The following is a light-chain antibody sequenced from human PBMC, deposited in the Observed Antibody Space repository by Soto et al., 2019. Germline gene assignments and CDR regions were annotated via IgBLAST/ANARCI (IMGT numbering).Light chain of an antibody. CDR3: SSYTSSSTRV. V-gene: IGLV2-14*03. J-gene: IGLJ1*01. CDR2: EVS. Sequence: QSALTQPASVSGSPGQSITISCTGTSSDGGAYDFVSWYQQHPDKAPKLMIYEVSNRPSGVSNRFSGSKSVNTATLTISGLQAEDEADYYCSSYTSSSTRVFGTGTKVTVL. CDR1: SSDGGAYDF.